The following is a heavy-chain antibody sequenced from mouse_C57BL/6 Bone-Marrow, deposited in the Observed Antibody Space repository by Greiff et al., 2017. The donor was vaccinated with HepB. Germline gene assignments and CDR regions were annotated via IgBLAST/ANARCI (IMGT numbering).Heavy chain of an antibody. CDR1: GYTFTSYW. Sequence: VQLQQPGAELVMPGASVKLSCKASGYTFTSYWMHWVKQRPGQGLEWIGEIDPSDSYTNYNQKFKGKSTLTVDKSSSTAYMQLSSLTSEDSAVYYCARRIYYDYDEGYFDVWGTGTTGTVSS. V-gene: IGHV1-69*01. D-gene: IGHD2-4*01. CDR3: ARRIYYDYDEGYFDV. CDR2: IDPSDSYT. J-gene: IGHJ1*03.